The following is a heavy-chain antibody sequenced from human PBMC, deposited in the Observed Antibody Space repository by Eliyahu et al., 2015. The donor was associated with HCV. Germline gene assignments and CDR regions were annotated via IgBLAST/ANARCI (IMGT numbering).Heavy chain of an antibody. V-gene: IGHV3-49*03. CDR2: IRTKAYGGTT. CDR3: TRELGIVVITTRKLAFDI. Sequence: EVQLVESGGGLVQPGRSLRLSCIASGFXFGXFXXXWFRQAPGKGLGWVAFIRTKAYGGTTEYAASVKGRFTISRDDSKSIAYLQMNSLKTEDTAMYHCTRELGIVVITTRKLAFDIWGQGTMVTVSS. J-gene: IGHJ3*02. D-gene: IGHD3-22*01. CDR1: GFXFGXFX.